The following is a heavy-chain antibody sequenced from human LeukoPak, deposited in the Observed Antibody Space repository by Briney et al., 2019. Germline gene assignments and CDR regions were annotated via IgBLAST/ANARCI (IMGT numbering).Heavy chain of an antibody. Sequence: TGGSLRLSCTASGFSFSGHWMHWARQLPGKGLVWVSRISPTGSTTSYADSVKGRFTVSRDNDKNTLYLQVNNLRAEDTAVYYCARGPNSNWSGLDFWGQGTLLTVSS. J-gene: IGHJ4*02. CDR1: GFSFSGHW. CDR2: ISPTGSTT. D-gene: IGHD6-6*01. CDR3: ARGPNSNWSGLDF. V-gene: IGHV3-74*01.